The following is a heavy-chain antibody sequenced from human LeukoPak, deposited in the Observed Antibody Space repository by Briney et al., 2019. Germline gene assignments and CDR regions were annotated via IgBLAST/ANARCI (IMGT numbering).Heavy chain of an antibody. J-gene: IGHJ5*02. CDR3: ERGEDWVRGVIGRFDP. V-gene: IGHV1-2*04. CDR1: GCRFTGIY. CDR2: INANSGGT. Sequence: ASVKVSCKASGCRFTGIYLHWVRQAPGQGLEWVGWINANSGGTHYEERFENWVTMTRDTSSSTVYLELSGLKANDTAVYYCERGEDWVRGVIGRFDPWGQGTLVTVSS. D-gene: IGHD3-10*01.